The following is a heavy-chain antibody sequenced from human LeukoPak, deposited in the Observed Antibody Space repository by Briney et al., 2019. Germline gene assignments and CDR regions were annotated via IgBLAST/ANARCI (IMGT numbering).Heavy chain of an antibody. CDR2: IYYNGST. J-gene: IGHJ2*01. V-gene: IGHV4-61*01. CDR3: ARDLYASGNYRSYWYFDL. Sequence: PSETLSLTCTVSGGSISSSSYYWDWIRQPPGKGLEWIGYIYYNGSTNYNPSLKSRVTISVDTSKKQFSLKLNSVTAADTAVYYCARDLYASGNYRSYWYFDLWGRGTLVTVSS. CDR1: GGSISSSSYY. D-gene: IGHD3-10*01.